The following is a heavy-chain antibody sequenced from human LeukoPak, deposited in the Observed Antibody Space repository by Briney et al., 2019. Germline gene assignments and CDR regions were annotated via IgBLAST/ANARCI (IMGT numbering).Heavy chain of an antibody. CDR2: ISGSGGNT. V-gene: IGHV3-23*01. D-gene: IGHD3-9*01. Sequence: PGGSLRLSCAASGLTFSSYAMSWVRQAPGKGLEWVSAISGSGGNTFYADSVKGRFTISRDNSKNTLYLQMNSLRAEDTAVYYCAKVYDILTGYYSHYYMDVWGKGTTVTISS. CDR1: GLTFSSYA. J-gene: IGHJ6*03. CDR3: AKVYDILTGYYSHYYMDV.